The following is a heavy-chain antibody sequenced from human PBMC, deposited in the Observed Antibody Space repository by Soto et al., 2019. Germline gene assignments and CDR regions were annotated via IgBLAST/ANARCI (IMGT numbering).Heavy chain of an antibody. CDR3: ASCSKNGDSSRWFDP. CDR1: GYTFTSYD. V-gene: IGHV1-8*02. Sequence: QVQLVQSGAEVKKPGASVKVSCKASGYTFTSYDINWVRQATGQGLEYLGWMNPNSGNKGYLQNFQGRVTLTRNTYISTAYMELSSLRSEDTAVYYCASCSKNGDSSRWFDPWGQGTLVTVSS. D-gene: IGHD4-17*01. J-gene: IGHJ5*02. CDR2: MNPNSGNK.